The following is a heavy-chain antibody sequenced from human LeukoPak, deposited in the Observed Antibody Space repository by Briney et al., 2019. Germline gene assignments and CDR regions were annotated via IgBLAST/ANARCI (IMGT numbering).Heavy chain of an antibody. CDR3: ARGYSYGSSGFDY. CDR1: GGSISSYY. D-gene: IGHD5-18*01. J-gene: IGHJ4*02. V-gene: IGHV4-59*01. Sequence: PSETLSLTCTVSGGSISSYYWSWIRQPPGKGLEWTGYIYYSGSTNYNPSLKSRVTISVDTSKNQFSLKLSSVTAADTAVYYCARGYSYGSSGFDYWGQGTLVTVSS. CDR2: IYYSGST.